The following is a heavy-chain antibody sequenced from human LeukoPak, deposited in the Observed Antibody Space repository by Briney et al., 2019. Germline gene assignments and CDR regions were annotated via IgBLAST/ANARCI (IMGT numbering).Heavy chain of an antibody. CDR2: IYTSGST. J-gene: IGHJ6*02. CDR3: ARSCSSTSCYYYYYGMDV. CDR1: GGSISSYY. D-gene: IGHD2-2*01. Sequence: SETLSLTCTVSGGSISSYYWSWIRQPAGKGLEWIGRIYTSGSTNYNPSLKSRVTMSVDTSKNQFSLKLSSVTAADTAVYYCARSCSSTSCYYYYYGMDVWAKGPRSPSP. V-gene: IGHV4-4*07.